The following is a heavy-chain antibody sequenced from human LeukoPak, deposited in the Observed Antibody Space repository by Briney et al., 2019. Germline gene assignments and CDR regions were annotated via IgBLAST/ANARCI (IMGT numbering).Heavy chain of an antibody. CDR3: ATFLMVGY. D-gene: IGHD2-8*01. J-gene: IGHJ4*02. CDR2: VDPEGGET. CDR1: GYTFTDYY. V-gene: IGHV1-69-2*01. Sequence: ASVKISCKASGYTFTDYYMHWVQQAPGKGLEWMGRVDPEGGETIYAEKFQGRVTITADTSTDTAYMELSSLRSEDTAVYYCATFLMVGYWGQGTLVTVSS.